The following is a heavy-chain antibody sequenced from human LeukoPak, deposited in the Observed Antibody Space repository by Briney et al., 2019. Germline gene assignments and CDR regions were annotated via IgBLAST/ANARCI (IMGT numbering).Heavy chain of an antibody. CDR3: ARDYYGSGSLDY. CDR2: IIPIFGTA. Sequence: SVKVSCKASGGTFSSYAISWVRQAPGQGLEWMGGIIPIFGTANYAQKFQGRVTITADKSTSSAYMELSSLRSEDTAVYYCARDYYGSGSLDYWGQGTLVTVSS. V-gene: IGHV1-69*06. CDR1: GGTFSSYA. D-gene: IGHD3-10*01. J-gene: IGHJ4*02.